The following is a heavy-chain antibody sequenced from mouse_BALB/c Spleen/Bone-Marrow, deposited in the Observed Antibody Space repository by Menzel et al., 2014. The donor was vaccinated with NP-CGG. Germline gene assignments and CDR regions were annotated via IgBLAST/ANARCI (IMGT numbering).Heavy chain of an antibody. Sequence: VHLVESGAELVRPGASVKLSCKASGYTFTSYWINWVKQRPGQGLEWIGNIYPSDSYTNYNQKFKDKATLTVDKSSSTAYMQLSSPTSEDSAVYYCTRSCGSSYEYYFDYWGQGTTLTISS. D-gene: IGHD1-1*01. CDR2: IYPSDSYT. CDR3: TRSCGSSYEYYFDY. CDR1: GYTFTSYW. J-gene: IGHJ2*01. V-gene: IGHV1-69*02.